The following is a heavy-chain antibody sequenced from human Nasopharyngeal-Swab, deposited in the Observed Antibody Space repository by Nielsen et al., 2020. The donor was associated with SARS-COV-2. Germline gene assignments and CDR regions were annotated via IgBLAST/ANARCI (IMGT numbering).Heavy chain of an antibody. J-gene: IGHJ6*02. Sequence: WARQPPGQGLAWMGWISAYNGNTNYAQTLQGRVTMTTDTSTSTAYMELRSLRSDDTAVYYCARVASSGWIYYYYDMDVWGQGTTVTVSS. CDR3: ARVASSGWIYYYYDMDV. V-gene: IGHV1-18*01. D-gene: IGHD6-19*01. CDR2: ISAYNGNT.